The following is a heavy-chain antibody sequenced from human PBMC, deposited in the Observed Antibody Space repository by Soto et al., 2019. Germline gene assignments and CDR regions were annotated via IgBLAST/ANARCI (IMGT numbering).Heavy chain of an antibody. Sequence: EVQLLESGGNLVEPGGSLRLSCVVSGFTFGSYAMSWVRQAPEKGPEWVAILGGDGVTTYCADSVRGRFTLSGDKSKSTLFLQMNSLRADDTGVYYCAKALRPSLNFFYYMDVWGRGTSVIVSS. CDR3: AKALRPSLNFFYYMDV. V-gene: IGHV3-23*01. D-gene: IGHD2-2*01. CDR2: LGGDGVTT. CDR1: GFTFGSYA. J-gene: IGHJ6*03.